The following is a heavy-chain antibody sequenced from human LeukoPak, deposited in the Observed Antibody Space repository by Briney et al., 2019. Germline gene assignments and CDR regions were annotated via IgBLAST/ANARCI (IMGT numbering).Heavy chain of an antibody. Sequence: GGSLGLSCAASGFTFSSYGMHWVRQAPGKGLEWVAVISYDGSNKYYADSVKGRFTISRDNSKNTLYLQMNSLRAEDTAVYYCAKDDGTMVRGVTYYFDYWGQGTLVTVSS. CDR1: GFTFSSYG. J-gene: IGHJ4*02. CDR2: ISYDGSNK. V-gene: IGHV3-30*18. CDR3: AKDDGTMVRGVTYYFDY. D-gene: IGHD3-10*01.